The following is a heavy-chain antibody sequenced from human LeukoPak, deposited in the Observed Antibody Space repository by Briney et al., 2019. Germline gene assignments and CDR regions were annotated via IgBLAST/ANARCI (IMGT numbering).Heavy chain of an antibody. CDR1: GFTFSTYV. V-gene: IGHV3-7*01. CDR3: ARWLQLRV. Sequence: GGSLRLSCAASGFTFSTYVMSWVRQAPGKGLEWVANIKQDGSEKYYVDSVKGRFTISRDNAKNSLYLQMNSLRAEDTAVYYCARWLQLRVWGQGTLVTVSS. J-gene: IGHJ4*02. D-gene: IGHD5-24*01. CDR2: IKQDGSEK.